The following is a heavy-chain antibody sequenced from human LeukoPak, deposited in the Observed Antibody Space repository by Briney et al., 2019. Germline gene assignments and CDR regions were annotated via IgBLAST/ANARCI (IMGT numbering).Heavy chain of an antibody. V-gene: IGHV4-39*07. CDR1: GGSISSSSYY. CDR3: ARELRYDNSDSGAF. J-gene: IGHJ3*01. CDR2: IYYSGST. D-gene: IGHD3-22*01. Sequence: SETLFLTCTVSGGSISSSSYYWGWIRQPPGKGLEWIGGIYYSGSTYYNPSLKSRVTISVDTSKNQFSLKLTSVTAADTALYYCARELRYDNSDSGAFWGQGTVVTVSS.